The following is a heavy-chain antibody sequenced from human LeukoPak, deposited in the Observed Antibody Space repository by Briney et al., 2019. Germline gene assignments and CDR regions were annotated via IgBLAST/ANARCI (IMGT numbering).Heavy chain of an antibody. D-gene: IGHD5-18*01. CDR3: ARLVDTAMGPLYYFDY. V-gene: IGHV1-2*02. J-gene: IGHJ4*02. Sequence: ASVTVSCTASGYTFTGYYMHWVRQAPGQGLEWMGWINPNSGGTNYAKTFQGRVTMTRDTSISTAYMELSRLRSDDTAVYYCARLVDTAMGPLYYFDYWGQGTLVTVSS. CDR2: INPNSGGT. CDR1: GYTFTGYY.